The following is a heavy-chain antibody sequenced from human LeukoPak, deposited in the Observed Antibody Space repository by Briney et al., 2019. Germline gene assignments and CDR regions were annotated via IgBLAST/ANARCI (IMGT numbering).Heavy chain of an antibody. Sequence: GGTLRLSCAASGYIFTNYAMSWVRQAPGKGLEWVSYIFGSGSAIYYADSVKGRFTISRDNAKNSLYLQMNRLRAEDTAVYYCARENYGDYGGHFYHYYMDVWGKGTTVTTSS. J-gene: IGHJ6*03. CDR3: ARENYGDYGGHFYHYYMDV. D-gene: IGHD4-17*01. V-gene: IGHV3-48*03. CDR2: IFGSGSAI. CDR1: GYIFTNYA.